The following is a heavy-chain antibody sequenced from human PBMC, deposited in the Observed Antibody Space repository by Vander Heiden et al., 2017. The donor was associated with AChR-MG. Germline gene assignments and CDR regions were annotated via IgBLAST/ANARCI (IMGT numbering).Heavy chain of an antibody. CDR1: GFTSSSYE. D-gene: IGHD6-13*01. Sequence: EVQLVESGGGLVQPGGSLRLSCAASGFTSSSYEMNWVRQAPGKGLEWVSYISSSASTIYYAEAVKGRFTISRDNAKNSLYLQMNRMRAEDTAVYYCAREPSSSWYAFDIWGQGTMVTVSS. V-gene: IGHV3-48*03. J-gene: IGHJ3*02. CDR3: AREPSSSWYAFDI. CDR2: ISSSASTI.